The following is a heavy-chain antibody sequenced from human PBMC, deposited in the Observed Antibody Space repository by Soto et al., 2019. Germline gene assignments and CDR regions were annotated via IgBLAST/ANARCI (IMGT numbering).Heavy chain of an antibody. CDR3: ARDREDTIFGVVTQNNWFDP. Sequence: GASVKVSCKASGYTFAICAMHWVRQAPGQRLEWMGWINAGNGNTKYSQKFQGRVTITRDTSASTAYMELSSLRSEDTAVYYCARDREDTIFGVVTQNNWFDPWGQGTLVTVSS. CDR1: GYTFAICA. CDR2: INAGNGNT. D-gene: IGHD3-3*01. V-gene: IGHV1-3*01. J-gene: IGHJ5*02.